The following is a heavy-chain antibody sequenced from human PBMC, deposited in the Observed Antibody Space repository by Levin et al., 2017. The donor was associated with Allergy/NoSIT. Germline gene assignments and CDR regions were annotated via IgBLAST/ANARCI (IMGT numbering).Heavy chain of an antibody. CDR2: VNPSNGGT. CDR1: GYIFTDYY. V-gene: IGHV1-2*02. CDR3: ARLDSTATVITPRPDNWFDP. Sequence: ASVKVSCQASGYIFTDYYIHWVRQAPGLGLEWMGWVNPSNGGTKYAQKFQGRVTMTRDTSISTAYMDLTSLRYDDTAIYFCARLDSTATVITPRPDNWFDPWGQGTMVTVSS. J-gene: IGHJ5*02. D-gene: IGHD6-6*01.